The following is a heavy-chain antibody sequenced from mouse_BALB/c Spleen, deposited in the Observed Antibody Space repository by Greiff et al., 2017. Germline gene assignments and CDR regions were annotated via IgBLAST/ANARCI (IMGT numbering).Heavy chain of an antibody. J-gene: IGHJ1*01. CDR2: ISDGGSYT. V-gene: IGHV5-4*02. CDR3: ARDGGFTTATWYFDV. CDR1: GFTFSDYY. Sequence: EVQRVESGGGLVKPGGSLKLSCAASGFTFSDYYMYWVRQTPEKRLEWVATISDGGSYTYYPDSVKGRFTISRDNAKNNLYLQMSSLKSEDTAMYYCARDGGFTTATWYFDVWGAGTTVTVSS. D-gene: IGHD1-2*01.